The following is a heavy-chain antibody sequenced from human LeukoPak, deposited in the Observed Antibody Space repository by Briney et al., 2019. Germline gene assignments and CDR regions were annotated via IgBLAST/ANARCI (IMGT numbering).Heavy chain of an antibody. Sequence: GGSLRFSCAASGFTFNSYEMSWVRQAPGKGLECVSYITSSGSTIYYADSVKGRFTISRDNAKSSLYLQMNSLRAEDTAVYYCARDRGSDWYDGFDIWGQGTMVTVSS. D-gene: IGHD6-19*01. CDR3: ARDRGSDWYDGFDI. CDR2: ITSSGSTI. V-gene: IGHV3-48*03. CDR1: GFTFNSYE. J-gene: IGHJ3*02.